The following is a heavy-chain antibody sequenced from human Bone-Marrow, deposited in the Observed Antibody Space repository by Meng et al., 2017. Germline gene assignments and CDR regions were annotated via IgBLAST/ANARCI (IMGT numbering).Heavy chain of an antibody. CDR2: IYPGDSDI. J-gene: IGHJ4*02. Sequence: GESMKISWKGSGYSFSSYWSAWVRQMPGKGLEWMGIIYPGDSDIRYSPSFQGQVTISADKSISTAYLQWSSLKASDTAMYYCARPAQKELRDYYFDSWGQGTLVTVSS. CDR1: GYSFSSYW. CDR3: ARPAQKELRDYYFDS. D-gene: IGHD1-7*01. V-gene: IGHV5-51*01.